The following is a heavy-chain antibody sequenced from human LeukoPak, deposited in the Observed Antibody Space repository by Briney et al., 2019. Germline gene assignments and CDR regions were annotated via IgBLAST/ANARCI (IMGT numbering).Heavy chain of an antibody. J-gene: IGHJ3*02. D-gene: IGHD3-22*01. Sequence: PGGSLRLSCAASGFTFSSYAMSWVRQAPGKGLEWVSAISGSGGSTYYADSVKGRFTISRDNSKNTLYLQMNSLRAEDTAVYYCAKDRPDYSSGYYKDHDAFDIWGQGTMVTVSS. CDR3: AKDRPDYSSGYYKDHDAFDI. CDR2: ISGSGGST. V-gene: IGHV3-23*01. CDR1: GFTFSSYA.